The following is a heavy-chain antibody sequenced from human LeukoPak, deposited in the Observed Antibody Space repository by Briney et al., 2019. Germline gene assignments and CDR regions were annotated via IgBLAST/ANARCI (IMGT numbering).Heavy chain of an antibody. CDR3: ARDLSGWYGRYYFEY. D-gene: IGHD6-19*01. CDR2: IKQDGSEK. CDR1: GFTFSSYW. Sequence: PGGSLRLSCAASGFTFSSYWMSWVRQAPGKGLEWVANIKQDGSEKYYVDSVKGRFTISRDNAKNSLYLQMNSLRAEDTAVYYCARDLSGWYGRYYFEYWGQGTLVTVSS. J-gene: IGHJ4*02. V-gene: IGHV3-7*01.